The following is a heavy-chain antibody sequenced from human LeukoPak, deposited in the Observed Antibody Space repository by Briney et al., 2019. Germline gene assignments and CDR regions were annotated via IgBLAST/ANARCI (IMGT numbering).Heavy chain of an antibody. CDR2: ISPYNANS. V-gene: IGHV1-18*01. CDR1: GYSFTRYG. J-gene: IGHJ2*01. CDR3: SREGAGEDGTGHHNWYFDL. D-gene: IGHD2-8*02. Sequence: GASVKVSCKASGYSFTRYGISLVRQAPGQGLEWMGWISPYNANSKYAQKFRGRVTMTTDTSTSTAYMELRSLRSDDTAMYYCSREGAGEDGTGHHNWYFDLWGRGTLVTVSS.